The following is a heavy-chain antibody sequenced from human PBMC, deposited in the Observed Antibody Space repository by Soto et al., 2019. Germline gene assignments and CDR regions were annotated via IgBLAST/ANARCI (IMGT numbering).Heavy chain of an antibody. CDR2: IGGNGVTT. V-gene: IGHV3-23*01. CDR3: AKSSRYCSGGGCFYYFDY. D-gene: IGHD2-15*01. Sequence: EVQLLESGGGLVQPGGSLRLSCAASGFSIGSSAWSWVRQAPGKGLDWVSTIGGNGVTTFYADSVKGRFTISRDISRNTVFLQMSSLRAEDTALYYCAKSSRYCSGGGCFYYFDYWGKGTLVTVSS. CDR1: GFSIGSSA. J-gene: IGHJ4*02.